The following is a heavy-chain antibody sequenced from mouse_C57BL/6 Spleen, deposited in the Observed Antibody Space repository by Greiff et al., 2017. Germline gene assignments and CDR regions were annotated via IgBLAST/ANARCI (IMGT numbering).Heavy chain of an antibody. V-gene: IGHV1-53*01. J-gene: IGHJ3*01. D-gene: IGHD2-4*01. CDR3: ASIDYDGWFAY. CDR1: GYTFTSYW. CDR2: INPSNGGT. Sequence: QVQLQQPGTELVKPGASVKLSCKVSGYTFTSYWMHWVKQRPGQGLEWIGNINPSNGGTNYNEKFKSQDTLTVDKSSSTFYMKLSSLTSEESTVYYCASIDYDGWFAYWGQGTLVTVSA.